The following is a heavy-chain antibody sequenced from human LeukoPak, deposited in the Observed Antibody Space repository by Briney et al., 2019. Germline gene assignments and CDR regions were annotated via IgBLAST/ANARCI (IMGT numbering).Heavy chain of an antibody. CDR2: INSDGSTT. CDR3: ARDHYYNLDY. J-gene: IGHJ4*02. V-gene: IGHV3-74*01. CDR1: GFAFSNTW. D-gene: IGHD1-26*01. Sequence: PGGSLRLSCAAPGFAFSNTWMHWVRQAPGKGLVRVSHINSDGSTTSYADSVKGRFTISRDNAKNTLYLQMNSLRAEDTAVYYCARDHYYNLDYWGQGTLVTVSS.